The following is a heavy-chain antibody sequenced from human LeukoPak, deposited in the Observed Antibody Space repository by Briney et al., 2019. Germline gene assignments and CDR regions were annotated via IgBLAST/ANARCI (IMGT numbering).Heavy chain of an antibody. CDR2: IKSKTDGGTT. CDR1: GFTFSNAW. D-gene: IGHD3-22*01. V-gene: IGHV3-15*01. Sequence: GGSLRLSCAASGFTFSNAWMSWVRQAPGKGLEWVGRIKSKTDGGTTDYAAHVKGRFTISRDDSKNTLYLQMNSLRVEDTAFYCCANGPTASGYFAYFDYWGQGTPVTVSS. J-gene: IGHJ4*02. CDR3: ANGPTASGYFAYFDY.